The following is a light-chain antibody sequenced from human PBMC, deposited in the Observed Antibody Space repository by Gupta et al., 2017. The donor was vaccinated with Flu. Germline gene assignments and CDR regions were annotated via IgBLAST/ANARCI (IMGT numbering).Light chain of an antibody. CDR3: MRCTHPWT. J-gene: IGKJ2*02. V-gene: IGKV2-30*01. CDR1: QSLVYKNGITY. Sequence: DVVMSQSPLSLSVTLGQAASISCRSSQSLVYKNGITYLTWFQQRPGQSPRRLIYEVSNRDSGVPARFSGSGSGTDFTLKISRVEAEDVGVYYCMRCTHPWTFGQGTRLEI. CDR2: EVS.